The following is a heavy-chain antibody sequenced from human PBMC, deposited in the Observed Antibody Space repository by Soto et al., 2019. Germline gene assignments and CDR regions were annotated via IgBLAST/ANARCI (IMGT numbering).Heavy chain of an antibody. V-gene: IGHV3-30-3*01. CDR1: GFTFSSYA. D-gene: IGHD1-26*01. J-gene: IGHJ6*02. CDR2: ISYDGSNK. Sequence: QVQLVESGGGVVQPGRSLRLSCAASGFTFSSYAMHWVRQAPGKGLEWVAVISYDGSNKYYADSVKGRFTISRDNSKITLYLQMNRLRAEGTAVYYCARAMGGLYYYYYGMDVWGQGTTVTVSS. CDR3: ARAMGGLYYYYYGMDV.